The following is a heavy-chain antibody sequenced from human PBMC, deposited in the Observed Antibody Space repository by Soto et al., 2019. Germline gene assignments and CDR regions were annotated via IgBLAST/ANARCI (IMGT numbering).Heavy chain of an antibody. J-gene: IGHJ6*02. D-gene: IGHD5-12*01. V-gene: IGHV3-48*03. Sequence: PGGSLRLSCAASGFTFSSYGMNWVRQAPGKGLEWVSYISSSGSTIYYADSVKGRFTISRDNAKNSLYLQMNSLRAEDTAVYYCARRPIRGWLQLDYYGMDVWGQGTTVTVSS. CDR3: ARRPIRGWLQLDYYGMDV. CDR1: GFTFSSYG. CDR2: ISSSGSTI.